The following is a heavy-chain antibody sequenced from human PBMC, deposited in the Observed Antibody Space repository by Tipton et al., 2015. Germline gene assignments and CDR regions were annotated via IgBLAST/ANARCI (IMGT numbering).Heavy chain of an antibody. Sequence: TLSLTCTVSGGSISTVAYYWSWIRQHPGKGLEWIGYIYYSGSTYYNPSLKSRVTISLDTSKNQFSLNLSSVTAADTAVYYCARLRQTYGSDSDNWFDPWGQGTPVTVSS. CDR3: ARLRQTYGSDSDNWFDP. CDR2: IYYSGST. V-gene: IGHV4-31*03. J-gene: IGHJ5*02. CDR1: GGSISTVAYY. D-gene: IGHD3-10*01.